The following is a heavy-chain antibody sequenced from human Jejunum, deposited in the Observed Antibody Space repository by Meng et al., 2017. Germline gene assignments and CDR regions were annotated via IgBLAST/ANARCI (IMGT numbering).Heavy chain of an antibody. V-gene: IGHV4-59*01. D-gene: IGHD5-12*01. J-gene: IGHJ4*02. CDR1: GVSITISD. Sequence: QLQLQDSGPGRLKASAPLSAPGTVSGVSITISDWGWIRQPPGKGLEWIGSTYYSGRNDYNPSLNSRLTMSVDTSKSQFSLNLKSLTSADTAVYFCARVVGYSCYSDSWGQGTLVTVSS. CDR2: TYYSGRN. CDR3: ARVVGYSCYSDS.